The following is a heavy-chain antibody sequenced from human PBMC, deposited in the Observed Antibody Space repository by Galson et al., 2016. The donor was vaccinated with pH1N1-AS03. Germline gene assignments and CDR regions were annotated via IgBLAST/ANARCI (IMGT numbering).Heavy chain of an antibody. CDR2: INPNSGGT. Sequence: SVKVSCKASGYTFTGYYMHWVRQAPGQGLEWMGWINPNSGGTNYAQKFQGRVTMTRDTSISTAYMELSRLRSGDTAVYYCARSHPAFDSSGYYYDYWGQGTLDTVSS. CDR3: ARSHPAFDSSGYYYDY. D-gene: IGHD3-22*01. CDR1: GYTFTGYY. J-gene: IGHJ4*02. V-gene: IGHV1-2*02.